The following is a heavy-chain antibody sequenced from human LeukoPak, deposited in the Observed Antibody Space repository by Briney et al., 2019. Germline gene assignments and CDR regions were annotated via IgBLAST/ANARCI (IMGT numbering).Heavy chain of an antibody. CDR1: GFTFSSYA. CDR3: ARRSVATMDY. D-gene: IGHD5-12*01. CDR2: ISYDGSNK. Sequence: GGSLRLSCAASGFTFSSYAMHWVRQAPGKGLEWVAVISYDGSNKYYADSVKGRFTISRDNSKNTLYLQMNSLRAEDTAVYYCARRSVATMDYWGQGTLVTASS. J-gene: IGHJ4*02. V-gene: IGHV3-30-3*01.